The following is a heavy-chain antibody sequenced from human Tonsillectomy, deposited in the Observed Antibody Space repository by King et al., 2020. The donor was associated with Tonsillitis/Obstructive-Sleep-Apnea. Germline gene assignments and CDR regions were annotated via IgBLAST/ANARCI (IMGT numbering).Heavy chain of an antibody. J-gene: IGHJ4*02. Sequence: QVQLQQWGAGLLKPSETLSLTCAVYGGSFSGYYWSWIRQPPGKGLEWIGEINHSGSTNYNPSLKSRVTISVDTSKNQFSLKLSSVTAADPAVYYCARIGYCSSTSCYERGYYFDYWGQGTLVTVSS. V-gene: IGHV4-34*01. CDR1: GGSFSGYY. D-gene: IGHD2-2*01. CDR2: INHSGST. CDR3: ARIGYCSSTSCYERGYYFDY.